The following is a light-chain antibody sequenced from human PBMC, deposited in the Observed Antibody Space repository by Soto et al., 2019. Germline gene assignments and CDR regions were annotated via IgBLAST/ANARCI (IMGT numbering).Light chain of an antibody. CDR2: DDD. J-gene: IGLJ2*01. CDR3: QVWDFSSDRVV. Sequence: SYELTQPPSMSVAPGQTARITCGGNNIGSKSVHWYQQKPGQAPVLVVYDDDDRPSGIPERFSGSNSGNTATLTISRVEAGDEADYYCQVWDFSSDRVVFGGGTKLTVL. V-gene: IGLV3-21*02. CDR1: NIGSKS.